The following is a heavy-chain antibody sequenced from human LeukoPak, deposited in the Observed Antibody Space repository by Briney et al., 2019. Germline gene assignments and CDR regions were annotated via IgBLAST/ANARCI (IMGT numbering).Heavy chain of an antibody. V-gene: IGHV2-5*02. CDR1: GFSLGTSGVG. J-gene: IGHJ4*02. D-gene: IGHD2-15*01. CDR3: AHLGYCSGGSCLVFDY. CDR2: IYWDDDK. Sequence: SGPTLVKPTQTLTLTCTFSGFSLGTSGVGVGWIRQPPGKALEWLALIYWDDDKRYSPSLKSRLTITKDTSKNQVVLTMTNMDPVDTATYYCAHLGYCSGGSCLVFDYWGQGTLVTVSS.